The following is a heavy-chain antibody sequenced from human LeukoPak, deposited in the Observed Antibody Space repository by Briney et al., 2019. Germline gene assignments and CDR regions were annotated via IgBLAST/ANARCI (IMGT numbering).Heavy chain of an antibody. J-gene: IGHJ4*02. CDR2: IYHSGST. D-gene: IGHD4-17*01. CDR3: ARWAKDYGGGQYYFDY. V-gene: IGHV4-4*02. Sequence: SGTLSLTCAVSGGSISSSNWWSWVRQPPGKGLEWIGEIYHSGSTNYNPSLKSRVTISVDKSKNQFSLKLSSVTAADTAVYYCARWAKDYGGGQYYFDYWGQGTLVTVSS. CDR1: GGSISSSNW.